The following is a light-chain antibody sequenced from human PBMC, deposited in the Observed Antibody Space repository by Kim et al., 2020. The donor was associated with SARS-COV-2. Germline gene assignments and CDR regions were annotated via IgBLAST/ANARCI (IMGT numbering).Light chain of an antibody. CDR1: ISNIGSNV. CDR2: SND. Sequence: GQRVTISCSGSISNIGSNVVNWYQQLPGTAPKLLMYSNDYRPSGVPDRFSGSKSGTSASLAISGLQSEDEADYYCAAWDDSLKVSVFGGGTQLTVL. V-gene: IGLV1-44*01. CDR3: AAWDDSLKVSV. J-gene: IGLJ3*02.